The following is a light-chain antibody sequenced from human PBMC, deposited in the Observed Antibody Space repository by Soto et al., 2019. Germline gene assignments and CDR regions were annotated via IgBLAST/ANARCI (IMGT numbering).Light chain of an antibody. CDR3: QQYGSSSIT. J-gene: IGKJ5*01. V-gene: IGKV3-20*01. Sequence: EIVMTQSPATLSVSPGERATLSCRASQTVRNNYLAWYQQKPGQAPRLLIYDASSRATGIPDRFSGSGSGTDFTLTISRLEPEDFAVYYCQQYGSSSITFGQGTRLENK. CDR1: QTVRNNY. CDR2: DAS.